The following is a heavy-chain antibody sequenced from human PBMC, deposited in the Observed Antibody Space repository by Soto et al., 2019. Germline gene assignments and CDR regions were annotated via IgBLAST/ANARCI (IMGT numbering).Heavy chain of an antibody. Sequence: QVQLVQSGAEVRKPGASVTVSCRSSGDSFNDYYIHWVRQAPGQGLEWMGWINPNSGVTKYAQKFQGWVSMTRDTSIRTVYMQLSRLRSDGTAVYYCARESGGATATLDYYYFYMDVWGTGTTVTVSS. J-gene: IGHJ6*03. D-gene: IGHD5-12*01. CDR2: INPNSGVT. CDR1: GDSFNDYY. V-gene: IGHV1-2*04. CDR3: ARESGGATATLDYYYFYMDV.